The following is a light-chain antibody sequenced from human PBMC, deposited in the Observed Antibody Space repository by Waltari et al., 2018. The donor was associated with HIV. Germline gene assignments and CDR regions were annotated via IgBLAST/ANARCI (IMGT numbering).Light chain of an antibody. J-gene: IGKJ5*01. V-gene: IGKV4-1*01. CDR1: ESVLSSSNNLNY. Sequence: DIVLTHSPETLSVSLGERAAIHCKSGESVLSSSNNLNYFAWYQQRPGQPPTLLFSEASSRSSGVPARFTASGSRTDFTLTIDDLQADDVAVYFCQQYYSTPTFGRGTQLV. CDR3: QQYYSTPT. CDR2: EAS.